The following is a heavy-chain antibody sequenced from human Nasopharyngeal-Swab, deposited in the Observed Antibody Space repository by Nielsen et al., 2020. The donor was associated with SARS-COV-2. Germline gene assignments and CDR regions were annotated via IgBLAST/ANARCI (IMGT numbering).Heavy chain of an antibody. J-gene: IGHJ4*02. CDR3: ARDWRDDYDVLTGYYNLGDH. CDR1: GFPFSRHA. Sequence: GESLKISCAASGFPFSRHAMHWVRPAPGKGLEWVAVISDDGNNKYYADSVKGRFTISRDNSKNTLYLHMASLRAEDTAVYFCARDWRDDYDVLTGYYNLGDHRGQGTLVTVSS. D-gene: IGHD3-9*01. V-gene: IGHV3-30-3*01. CDR2: ISDDGNNK.